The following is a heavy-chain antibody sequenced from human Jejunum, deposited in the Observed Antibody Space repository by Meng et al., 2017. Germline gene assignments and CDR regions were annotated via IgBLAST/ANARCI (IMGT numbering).Heavy chain of an antibody. CDR2: IYASGST. D-gene: IGHD3-10*01. CDR1: GGSISSGDYY. J-gene: IGHJ4*02. V-gene: IGHV4-61*02. CDR3: ARGVIPTSSGRGFDY. Sequence: SETLSLTCTVSGGSISSGDYYWSWIRQPAGKGLEWIGRIYASGSTNYNPSLKSRVTISVDTSKNQFSLKLSSETAADTAVYYCARGVIPTSSGRGFDYWGQGTLVTVSS.